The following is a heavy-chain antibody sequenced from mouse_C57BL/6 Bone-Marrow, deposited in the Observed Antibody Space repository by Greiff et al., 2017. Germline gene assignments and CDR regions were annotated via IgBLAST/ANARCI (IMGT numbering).Heavy chain of an antibody. CDR1: GYTFTDYN. CDR3: ATIYYGSSPYAMDY. V-gene: IGHV1-22*01. J-gene: IGHJ4*01. CDR2: INPNNGGT. D-gene: IGHD1-1*01. Sequence: VQLKESGPELVKPGASVKMSCKASGYTFTDYNMHWVKQSHGKSLEWIGYINPNNGGTSYNQKFKGKATLTVNKSSSTAYMELRSLTSEDSAVYYCATIYYGSSPYAMDYWGQGTSVTVSS.